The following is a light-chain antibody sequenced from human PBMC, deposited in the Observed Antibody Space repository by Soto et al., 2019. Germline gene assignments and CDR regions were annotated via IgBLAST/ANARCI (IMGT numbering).Light chain of an antibody. Sequence: IQLTQSPSSLSASVGDRVTITCRASQGISSYLAWYQQKPGKAPKLLIYAASTLQSGVPSRFSGSGSGTDFTLTISSLQPKDFATYYCQQLNSYPLTFGGGTKVDIK. V-gene: IGKV1-9*01. J-gene: IGKJ4*01. CDR2: AAS. CDR3: QQLNSYPLT. CDR1: QGISSY.